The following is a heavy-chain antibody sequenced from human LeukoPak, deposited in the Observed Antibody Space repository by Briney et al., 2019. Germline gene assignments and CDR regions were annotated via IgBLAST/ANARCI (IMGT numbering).Heavy chain of an antibody. Sequence: GGSLRLSCAASGFTFSDHYMDWVRQAPGKGLEWVGRTRNKANSYTTEYAASVKGRFTISREDSKNSLYLQMNSLKTEDTAVYYCARVVAYCGGDCPYYFDYWGQGTWSPSP. CDR3: ARVVAYCGGDCPYYFDY. J-gene: IGHJ4*02. V-gene: IGHV3-72*01. D-gene: IGHD2-21*02. CDR1: GFTFSDHY. CDR2: TRNKANSYTT.